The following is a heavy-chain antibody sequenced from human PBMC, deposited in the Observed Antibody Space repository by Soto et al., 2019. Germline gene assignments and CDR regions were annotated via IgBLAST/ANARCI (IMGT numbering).Heavy chain of an antibody. CDR3: AASDFWSPRPGY. J-gene: IGHJ4*02. CDR2: IVVGSGNT. CDR1: GFTFTSSA. D-gene: IGHD3-3*01. Sequence: SVKVSCKASGFTFTSSAVQWVRQARGQRLEWIGWIVVGSGNTNYAQKFQERVTITRDMSTSTAYMELSSLRSEDTAVYYCAASDFWSPRPGYWGQRTLVTVSS. V-gene: IGHV1-58*01.